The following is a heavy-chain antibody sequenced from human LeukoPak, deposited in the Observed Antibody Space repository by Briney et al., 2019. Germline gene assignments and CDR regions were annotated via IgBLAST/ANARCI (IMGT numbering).Heavy chain of an antibody. V-gene: IGHV1-69*06. CDR2: IIPIFGTA. J-gene: IGHJ4*02. CDR1: GGTFSSYA. CDR3: ARSVAARTYYFDH. D-gene: IGHD1/OR15-1a*01. Sequence: SVKVSCKASGGTFSSYAISWVRQAPGQGLEWMGGIIPIFGTANYAQKFQGRVTITADKSTSTAYMELSSLRSEDTAVYYCARSVAARTYYFDHWGQGTLVTVSS.